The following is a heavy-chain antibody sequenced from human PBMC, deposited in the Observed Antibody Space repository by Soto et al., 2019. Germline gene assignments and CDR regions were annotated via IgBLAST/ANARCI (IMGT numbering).Heavy chain of an antibody. D-gene: IGHD6-13*01. J-gene: IGHJ5*02. Sequence: SETLSLTCTVSGGSISNYYWSWIRQPAGKGLEWLGRIHDSGSSAYNPSLKSRVTMSTDTSKNQFSLNLNSVTAADTAVYYCARGGASSKWLDPWGQGILVTVSS. V-gene: IGHV4-4*07. CDR1: GGSISNYY. CDR2: IHDSGSS. CDR3: ARGGASSKWLDP.